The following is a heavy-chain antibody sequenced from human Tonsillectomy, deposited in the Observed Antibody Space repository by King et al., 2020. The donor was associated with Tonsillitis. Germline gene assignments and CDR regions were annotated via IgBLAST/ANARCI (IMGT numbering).Heavy chain of an antibody. Sequence: TLKESGPTLVKPTQTLTLTCTFSGFSFSTSGVGVGWIRQPPGKALEWLALIYWNDDKRYSPSLKSRLTITKDTSKNQVVLTMTNMDLVDTATYYCAHWGLGEYYDFWSGYGDYWGQGTLVTVSS. CDR3: AHWGLGEYYDFWSGYGDY. CDR1: GFSFSTSGVG. V-gene: IGHV2-5*01. D-gene: IGHD3-3*01. CDR2: IYWNDDK. J-gene: IGHJ4*02.